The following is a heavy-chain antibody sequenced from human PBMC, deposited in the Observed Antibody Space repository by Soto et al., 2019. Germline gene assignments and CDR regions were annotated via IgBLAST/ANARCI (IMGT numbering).Heavy chain of an antibody. J-gene: IGHJ3*02. V-gene: IGHV4-39*01. CDR2: IYYSGST. D-gene: IGHD6-19*01. Sequence: QLQLQESGPGLVKPSETLSLTCTVSGGSISSSSYYWGWIRQPPGKGLEWIGSIYYSGSTYYNPSLKSRVTISVDTSKNQFSLKLSSVTASDTAVHYCARLHPSSGLPLPFDAFDIWGQGTMVTVSS. CDR3: ARLHPSSGLPLPFDAFDI. CDR1: GGSISSSSYY.